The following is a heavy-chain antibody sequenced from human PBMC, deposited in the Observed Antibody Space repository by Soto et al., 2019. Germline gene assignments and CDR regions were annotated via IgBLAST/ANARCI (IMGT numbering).Heavy chain of an antibody. D-gene: IGHD3-10*01. CDR3: AKGRFNYGSIDY. CDR2: ISGSGGST. V-gene: IGHV3-23*01. Sequence: WGSLRLSCAAAGGTISSYAMSWVRQAPGKGLEWVSAISGSGGSTYYADSVKGRFTISRDNSKNTLYLQMNSLRAEDTAVYYCAKGRFNYGSIDYWGQGTLVTVSS. CDR1: GGTISSYA. J-gene: IGHJ4*02.